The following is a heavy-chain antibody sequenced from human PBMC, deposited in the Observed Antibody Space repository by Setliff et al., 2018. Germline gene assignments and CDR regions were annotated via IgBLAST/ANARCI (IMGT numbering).Heavy chain of an antibody. CDR2: IYTTGST. D-gene: IGHD3-22*01. CDR1: GGSISSYY. CDR3: ARTPYYYDTAGYDF. J-gene: IGHJ4*02. Sequence: PSETLSLTCTVSGGSISSYYWSWTRQPAGKGLEWIGHIYTTGSTNYNPSLKSRVTLSVDTSKNQFFLKLTSVTAADTAIYYCARTPYYYDTAGYDFWGQGTLVTVSS. V-gene: IGHV4-4*07.